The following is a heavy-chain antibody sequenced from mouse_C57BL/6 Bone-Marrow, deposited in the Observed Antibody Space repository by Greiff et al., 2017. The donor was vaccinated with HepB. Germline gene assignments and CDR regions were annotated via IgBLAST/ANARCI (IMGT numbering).Heavy chain of an antibody. CDR1: GYTFTDYN. CDR3: ARAYGWFAY. D-gene: IGHD1-1*01. Sequence: EVKLMESGPELVKPGASVKIPCKASGYTFTDYNMDWVKQSHGKSLEWIGDINPNNGGTIYNQKFKGKATLTVDKSSSTAYMELRSLTSEDTAVYYCARAYGWFAYWGQGTLVTVSA. J-gene: IGHJ3*01. V-gene: IGHV1-18*01. CDR2: INPNNGGT.